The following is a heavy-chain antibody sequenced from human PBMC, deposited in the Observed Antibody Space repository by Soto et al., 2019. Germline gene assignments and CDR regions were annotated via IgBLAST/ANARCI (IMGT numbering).Heavy chain of an antibody. CDR2: ISYDGSNK. CDR1: GFTFSSYA. J-gene: IGHJ4*02. D-gene: IGHD3-22*01. V-gene: IGHV3-30-3*01. Sequence: GGSLRLSCAATGFTFSSYAMHWVRQAPGKGLEWVAVISYDGSNKYYADSVKGRFTISRDNSKNTLYLQMNSLRAEDTAVYYSARDPVGSGYLGHLDYWGQGTLVTVSS. CDR3: ARDPVGSGYLGHLDY.